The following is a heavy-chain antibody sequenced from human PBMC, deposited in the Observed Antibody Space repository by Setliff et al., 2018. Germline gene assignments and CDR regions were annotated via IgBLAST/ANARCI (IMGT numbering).Heavy chain of an antibody. CDR1: GFTFDEFA. V-gene: IGHV3-9*03. Sequence: PGGSLRLSCAASGFTFDEFAMHWVRQAPGKGLEWVSGISWNSGSIGYADSVKGRFTIPRDNAKNSLYLQMNSLRAEDMALYYCAKGTPQDYYSMDVWGQGTTVTVSS. CDR2: ISWNSGSI. J-gene: IGHJ6*02. CDR3: AKGTPQDYYSMDV.